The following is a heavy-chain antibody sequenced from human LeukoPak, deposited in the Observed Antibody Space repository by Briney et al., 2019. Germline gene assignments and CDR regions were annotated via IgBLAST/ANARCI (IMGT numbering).Heavy chain of an antibody. CDR2: ISDSGGST. Sequence: GGSLRLSCAASGFTVSSTYMSWVRQAPGKGLEWVSAISDSGGSTYYADSVKGRFTISRDNSKNTLYLQMNSLRAEDTALYYCAKGQSGTTPYWFDPWGQGTLVTVSS. J-gene: IGHJ5*02. D-gene: IGHD1-1*01. CDR3: AKGQSGTTPYWFDP. V-gene: IGHV3-23*01. CDR1: GFTVSSTY.